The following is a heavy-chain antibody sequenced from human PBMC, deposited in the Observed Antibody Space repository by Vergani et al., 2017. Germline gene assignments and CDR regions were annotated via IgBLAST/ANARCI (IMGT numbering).Heavy chain of an antibody. J-gene: IGHJ4*02. Sequence: QVQLVESGGGVVQPGRSLSLSCAASGFTFSSYGMHWVRQAPGKGLERVAVIWYDGSNKYYADSVKGRFTISRDNYKNTLYLHMNSLRAEDTAVYYCARDYRAGGTIDYWGQGTLVTVSS. D-gene: IGHD6-13*01. CDR1: GFTFSSYG. CDR3: ARDYRAGGTIDY. CDR2: IWYDGSNK. V-gene: IGHV3-33*01.